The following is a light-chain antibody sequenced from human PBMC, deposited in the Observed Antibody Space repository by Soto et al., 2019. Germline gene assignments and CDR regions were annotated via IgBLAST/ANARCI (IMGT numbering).Light chain of an antibody. J-gene: IGKJ5*01. CDR2: DAS. CDR1: QSVSSY. Sequence: DIVLTQSPATLSLSPGERATLSCRASQSVSSYLAWYQQKPGQAPRLLIYDASNWATGIPARFSGSGSGTDFTLTISSLEAEDFAVYYGQQRNNWPITFGQGTRLDIK. V-gene: IGKV3-11*01. CDR3: QQRNNWPIT.